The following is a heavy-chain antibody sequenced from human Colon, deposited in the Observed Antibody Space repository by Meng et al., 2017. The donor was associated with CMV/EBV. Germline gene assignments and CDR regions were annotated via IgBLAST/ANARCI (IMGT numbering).Heavy chain of an antibody. CDR2: ISSSGSTT. CDR1: GFTVSTNY. CDR3: VREAYDSWRYFDH. Sequence: GESLKISCAASGFTVSTNYMSWVRQAPGQGLEWISYISSSGSTTYYADSVKGRFTISRDNAENALYLQMNSLRPEDTAVYYCVREAYDSWRYFDHWGQGTLVTVSS. D-gene: IGHD3-3*01. V-gene: IGHV3-48*04. J-gene: IGHJ4*02.